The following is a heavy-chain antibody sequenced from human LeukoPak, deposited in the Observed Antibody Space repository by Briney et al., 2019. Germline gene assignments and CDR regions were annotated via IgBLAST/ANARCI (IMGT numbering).Heavy chain of an antibody. CDR2: IYYSGST. CDR1: GGSISSSSYY. D-gene: IGHD2-2*01. Sequence: PSETLSLTCTVSGGSISSSSYYWGWIRQPPGKGLEWIGSIYYSGSTHYNPSLKSRVTISIDTSKNQFSLKLTSVTAADTAVYYCARKSASSQAGFDYRGQGTLVTVSS. V-gene: IGHV4-39*07. CDR3: ARKSASSQAGFDY. J-gene: IGHJ4*02.